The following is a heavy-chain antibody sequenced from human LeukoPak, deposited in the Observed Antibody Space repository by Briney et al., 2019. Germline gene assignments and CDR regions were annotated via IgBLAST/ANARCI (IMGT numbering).Heavy chain of an antibody. V-gene: IGHV4-59*08. J-gene: IGHJ4*02. D-gene: IGHD3-10*01. CDR3: ASNYYGSGSLDY. Sequence: SETLSLTCTVSGGSISSYYWSWIRQPPGKGLEWVGYIYYSGSTNYNPSLKSRVTISVDTSKNQFSLKLSSVTAADTAVYYCASNYYGSGSLDYWGQGNLVTVSS. CDR2: IYYSGST. CDR1: GGSISSYY.